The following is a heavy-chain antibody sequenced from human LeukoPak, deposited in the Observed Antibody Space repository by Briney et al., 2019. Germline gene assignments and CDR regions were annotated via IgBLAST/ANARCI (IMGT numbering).Heavy chain of an antibody. CDR3: ASDTEQWLGWDY. D-gene: IGHD6-19*01. V-gene: IGHV3-15*01. CDR2: IKSKTDGGTT. CDR1: SFAFSNAW. Sequence: GGSLRLSCAASSFAFSNAWMSWVRQAPGKGLEWVGRIKSKTDGGTTDYAAPVKGRFTISRDDSKNTLYLQMNSLKTEDTAVYYCASDTEQWLGWDYWGQGTLVTVSS. J-gene: IGHJ4*02.